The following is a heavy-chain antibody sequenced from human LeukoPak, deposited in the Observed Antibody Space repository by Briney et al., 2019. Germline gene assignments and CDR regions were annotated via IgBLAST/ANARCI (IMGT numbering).Heavy chain of an antibody. CDR2: ISSSSSTI. CDR3: ARGRSGSYGFFDY. D-gene: IGHD3-10*01. J-gene: IGHJ4*02. V-gene: IGHV3-48*04. CDR1: GFTFSSYN. Sequence: PGGSLRLSCAASGFTFSSYNMNWVRQAPGKGLEWISYISSSSSTIYYADSVKGRFTISRDNAKNTVYLQMNSLRAEDTAVYYCARGRSGSYGFFDYWSLGNLVTVSS.